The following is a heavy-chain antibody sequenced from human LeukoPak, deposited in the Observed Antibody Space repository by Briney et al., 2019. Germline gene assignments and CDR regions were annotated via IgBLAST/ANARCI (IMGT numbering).Heavy chain of an antibody. J-gene: IGHJ4*02. D-gene: IGHD3-22*01. V-gene: IGHV3-23*01. CDR3: ARRGYESSGPKYYFDH. CDR1: GFTLSDYP. Sequence: GGSLRLSCAASGFTLSDYPMTWVRQAPGKGLQWVSLFDRGSLDTYYADSVRGRFTVSRDNDKNTLYLQMNSLRAEDTAVYYCARRGYESSGPKYYFDHWGQGILVTVSP. CDR2: FDRGSLDT.